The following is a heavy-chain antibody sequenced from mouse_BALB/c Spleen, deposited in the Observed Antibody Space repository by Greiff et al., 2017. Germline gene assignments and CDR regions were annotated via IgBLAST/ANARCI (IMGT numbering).Heavy chain of an antibody. CDR1: GYAFPNYL. Sequence: QVQLQQSGAELVRPGTSVKVSCKASGYAFPNYLIEWVKQRPGQGLAWIGVINPGSGGTKYNEKFKGKATLTADKSASTAYMQLSSLTSDDSAVFFCARYYGYVDDWGQGTTLTGSS. CDR2: INPGSGGT. D-gene: IGHD1-1*01. V-gene: IGHV1-54*03. J-gene: IGHJ2*01. CDR3: ARYYGYVDD.